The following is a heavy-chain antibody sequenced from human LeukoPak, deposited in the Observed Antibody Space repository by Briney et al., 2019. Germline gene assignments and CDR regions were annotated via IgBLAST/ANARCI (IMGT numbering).Heavy chain of an antibody. D-gene: IGHD2-15*01. CDR1: GFTISTYW. Sequence: GGSLRLSCAASGFTISTYWMSWVRQAPGKGLEWVANIKQDGSEKCYADSLKGRFTISRDNAKNSLYLQMNSLRAADTAVYYCAREGYDVNYYMDVWGRGTTVTVSS. V-gene: IGHV3-7*01. CDR2: IKQDGSEK. CDR3: AREGYDVNYYMDV. J-gene: IGHJ6*03.